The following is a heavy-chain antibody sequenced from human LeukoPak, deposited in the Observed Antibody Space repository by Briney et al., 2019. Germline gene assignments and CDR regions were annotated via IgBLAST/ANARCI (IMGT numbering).Heavy chain of an antibody. CDR1: GFTLRDYY. J-gene: IGHJ4*02. Sequence: GRSLRLSSAAAGFTLRDYYMSWIRQAPGKGLEWDSYISSSGDSIFDAGSVKRRFTIARDNAKNSLYLQMNSLRAEDTAVYYCARDILRGYSYGFRYFDYWGQGTLVTVSS. V-gene: IGHV3-11*01. CDR3: ARDILRGYSYGFRYFDY. D-gene: IGHD5-18*01. CDR2: ISSSGDSI.